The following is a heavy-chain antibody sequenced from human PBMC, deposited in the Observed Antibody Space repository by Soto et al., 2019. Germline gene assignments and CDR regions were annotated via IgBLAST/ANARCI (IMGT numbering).Heavy chain of an antibody. Sequence: QVQLVESGGGVVQPGRSLRLSCAASGFTFSSYGMHWVRQAPGKGLEGVAVIWYDGSNKYYADSVKGRFTSSRDNSKNTLYLQMNSLRAEDTAVYYCARGMAVAKFDYWGQGTLVTVSS. CDR1: GFTFSSYG. CDR3: ARGMAVAKFDY. CDR2: IWYDGSNK. V-gene: IGHV3-33*01. D-gene: IGHD6-19*01. J-gene: IGHJ4*02.